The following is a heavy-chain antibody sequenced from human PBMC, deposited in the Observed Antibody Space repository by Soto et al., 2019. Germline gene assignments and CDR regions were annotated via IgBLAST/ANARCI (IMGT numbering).Heavy chain of an antibody. Sequence: QLQLQESGSGLVKPSQTLSLTCAVSGGSISSGGYSWSWIQQPPGKGLEWIGYIYHSGSTYYNPSLKSRVTISVDRSKNQFSLKLSSVTAADTAVYYCASEEVVTMVRGVAVGAFDIWGQGTMVTVSS. CDR3: ASEEVVTMVRGVAVGAFDI. D-gene: IGHD3-10*01. CDR1: GGSISSGGYS. CDR2: IYHSGST. V-gene: IGHV4-30-2*01. J-gene: IGHJ3*02.